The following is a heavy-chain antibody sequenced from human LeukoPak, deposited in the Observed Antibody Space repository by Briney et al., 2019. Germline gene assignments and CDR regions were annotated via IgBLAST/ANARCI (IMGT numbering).Heavy chain of an antibody. CDR2: MNPNSGNT. CDR1: GYTFTKYD. V-gene: IGHV1-8*01. D-gene: IGHD4-17*01. J-gene: IGHJ4*02. CDR3: ARANGDYDY. Sequence: ASAKVSCKASGYTFTKYDINWVRQTTGQGLEWMGWMNPNSGNTGHAQKFQGRVTLTRSTSISTAYTEPSSLRSDDTAVYYCARANGDYDYWGQGTLVTVSS.